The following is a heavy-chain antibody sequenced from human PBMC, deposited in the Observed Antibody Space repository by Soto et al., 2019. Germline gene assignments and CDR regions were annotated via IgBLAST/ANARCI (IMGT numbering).Heavy chain of an antibody. D-gene: IGHD2-8*01. Sequence: EVQLVQSGAEVKKPGESLRISCESSGYIFTNFWITWVRQMPGKGLEWVGRIDPSDSYTSYSPSFQGHVTISADKSISTAYLQWTSLKASDTAMYYCAREGAYGVHSDSWGQGTLVTVSS. J-gene: IGHJ4*02. V-gene: IGHV5-10-1*01. CDR1: GYIFTNFW. CDR3: AREGAYGVHSDS. CDR2: IDPSDSYT.